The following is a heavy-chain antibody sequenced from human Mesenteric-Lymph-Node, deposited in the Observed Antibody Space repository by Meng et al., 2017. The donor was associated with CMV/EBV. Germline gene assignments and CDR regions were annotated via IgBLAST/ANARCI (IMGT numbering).Heavy chain of an antibody. CDR1: YSFTDYA. CDR3: ARRLLYYDVLTGSPLDY. D-gene: IGHD3-9*01. J-gene: IGHJ4*02. Sequence: YSFTDYAVSWVRQAPGQGLEWMGWISGYNGNTNYPEKFQDRVTMTTDTSTSTAYMELRSLRPGDTAIYYCARRLLYYDVLTGSPLDYWGQGTLVTVSS. CDR2: ISGYNGNT. V-gene: IGHV1-18*04.